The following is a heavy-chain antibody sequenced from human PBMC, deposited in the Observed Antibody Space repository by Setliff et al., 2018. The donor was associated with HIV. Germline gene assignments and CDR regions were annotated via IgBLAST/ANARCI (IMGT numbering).Heavy chain of an antibody. D-gene: IGHD2-2*01. Sequence: SETLSLTCTVSGGSISSYYWSWIRQPPGKGLEWIGYIYYGGSTNYNPSLKSRVTISVDTSKNQFSLKLSSVTAADTAVYYCARDRSVPGTYRYFDYWGQGTLVTVSS. V-gene: IGHV4-59*01. CDR1: GGSISSYY. J-gene: IGHJ4*02. CDR2: IYYGGST. CDR3: ARDRSVPGTYRYFDY.